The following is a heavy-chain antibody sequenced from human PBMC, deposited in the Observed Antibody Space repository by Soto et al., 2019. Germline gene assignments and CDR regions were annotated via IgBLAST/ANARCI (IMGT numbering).Heavy chain of an antibody. CDR2: IIPIFDTT. V-gene: IGHV1-69*01. CDR3: SRAPILVSVTLHENYFDS. Sequence: QLHLVQSGAEVKKPGSSLKVSCKASGGTFSNSGISWVRQAPGQGLEGMGGIIPIFDTTNYAQKLQGRITIIEDESTNTVYMELSNLRSADTGVYYCSRAPILVSVTLHENYFDSWGQGTLVTVSS. J-gene: IGHJ4*02. D-gene: IGHD2-21*02. CDR1: GGTFSNSG.